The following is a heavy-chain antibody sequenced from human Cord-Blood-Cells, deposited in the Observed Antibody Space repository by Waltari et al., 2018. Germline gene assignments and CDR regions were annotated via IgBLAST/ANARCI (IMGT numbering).Heavy chain of an antibody. D-gene: IGHD6-13*01. J-gene: IGHJ4*02. CDR3: ARGAGIAAAGN. Sequence: QVQLQQWGAGLLKPSETLSLTCAVYGGSFSGYYWSWIRQPPGKGLEWIGEINHSGSTNYNPSLKSRVTRSVDTSKNQFSLKLSSVAAADTAVYYCARGAGIAAAGNWGQGTLVTVSS. CDR2: INHSGST. V-gene: IGHV4-34*01. CDR1: GGSFSGYY.